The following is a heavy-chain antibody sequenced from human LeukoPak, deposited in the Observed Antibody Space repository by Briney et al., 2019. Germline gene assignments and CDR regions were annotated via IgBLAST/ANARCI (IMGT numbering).Heavy chain of an antibody. D-gene: IGHD3-10*01. CDR2: INHSGST. V-gene: IGHV4-34*01. Sequence: SETLSLTCAVYGGSFSGYYWSWIRQPPGKGLEWIGEINHSGSTNYNPSLKSRVTISVDTSKNQFSLKLSSVTAADTAVYYCARKTYYYGSGSYYRKVSLPDYRGQRALVTVSS. J-gene: IGHJ4*02. CDR3: ARKTYYYGSGSYYRKVSLPDY. CDR1: GGSFSGYY.